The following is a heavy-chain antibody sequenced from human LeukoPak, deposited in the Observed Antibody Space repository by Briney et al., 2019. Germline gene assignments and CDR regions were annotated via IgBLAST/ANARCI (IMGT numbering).Heavy chain of an antibody. V-gene: IGHV1-46*01. CDR2: INPSGGST. CDR3: ARASTVRAYPIWIVGATIFDY. Sequence: GASVKVSCKASGYTFTSYYMHWVRQAPGQGLEWRGIINPSGGSTSYAQKFQGRVTMTRDMSTSTVYMELSSLRSEDTAVYYCARASTVRAYPIWIVGATIFDYWGQGTLVTVSS. J-gene: IGHJ4*02. CDR1: GYTFTSYY. D-gene: IGHD1-26*01.